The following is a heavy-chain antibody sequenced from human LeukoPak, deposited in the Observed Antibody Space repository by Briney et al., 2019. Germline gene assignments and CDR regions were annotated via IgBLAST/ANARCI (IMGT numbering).Heavy chain of an antibody. J-gene: IGHJ6*03. V-gene: IGHV3-23*01. CDR2: ISGSGINT. D-gene: IGHD4-17*01. CDR1: GFTFNSYA. Sequence: GGSLRLSCAASGFTFNSYAMSWVRQAPGKGLEWVSAISGSGINTYYADSVKGRFTISRDNSKNTLYLQMNSLRAEDTAVYYCARNGDYDSFTYFYYMDVWGKGTTVTVSS. CDR3: ARNGDYDSFTYFYYMDV.